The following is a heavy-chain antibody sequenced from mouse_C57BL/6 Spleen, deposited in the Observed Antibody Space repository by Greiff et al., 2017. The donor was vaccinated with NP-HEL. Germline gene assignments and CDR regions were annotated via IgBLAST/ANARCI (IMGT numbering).Heavy chain of an antibody. CDR3: AGDWDEGYFDY. D-gene: IGHD4-1*01. CDR1: GYTFTDYY. Sequence: VQLQQSGPVLVKPGASVKMSCKASGYTFTDYYMNWVKQSHGKSLEWIGVINPYNGGTSYNQKFKGKATLTVDKSSSTAYMELNSLTSEDSAVYYCAGDWDEGYFDYWGQGTTLTVSS. CDR2: INPYNGGT. J-gene: IGHJ2*01. V-gene: IGHV1-19*01.